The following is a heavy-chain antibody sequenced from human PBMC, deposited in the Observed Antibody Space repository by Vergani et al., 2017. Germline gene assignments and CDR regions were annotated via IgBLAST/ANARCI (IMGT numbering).Heavy chain of an antibody. J-gene: IGHJ2*01. CDR2: IYYSGGT. Sequence: QVQLQESGPGLVKPSETLSLTCTVSGGSVSSGSYYWSWIRQPAGKGLEWIGYIYYSGGTNYNHSLMSRVTISVDTSKNQFSLKLCSVTAADTAVYYCARGFTGITIFGVVIWYFDLWGRGTLVTVSS. D-gene: IGHD3-3*01. CDR1: GGSVSSGSYY. V-gene: IGHV4-61*10. CDR3: ARGFTGITIFGVVIWYFDL.